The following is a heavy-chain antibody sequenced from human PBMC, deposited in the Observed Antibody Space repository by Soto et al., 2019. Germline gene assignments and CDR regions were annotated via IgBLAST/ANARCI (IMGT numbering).Heavy chain of an antibody. Sequence: SETLSLTCAVYGGSFTGYYWSWIRRPPGKGLEWIGEINHSGSTNYNPSLKSRVTISVDTSKNQFSLKLSSVTAADTAVYYCARGTSIYYYGSGSYSRWFDPWGQGTLVTVSS. CDR3: ARGTSIYYYGSGSYSRWFDP. CDR2: INHSGST. J-gene: IGHJ5*02. CDR1: GGSFTGYY. D-gene: IGHD3-10*01. V-gene: IGHV4-34*01.